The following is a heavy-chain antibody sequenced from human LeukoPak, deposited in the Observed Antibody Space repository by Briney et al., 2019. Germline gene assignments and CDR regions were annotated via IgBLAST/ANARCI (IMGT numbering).Heavy chain of an antibody. CDR1: GFTFSSYA. Sequence: GSLRLSCAASGFTFSSYAMSWVRQAPGKGLEWVSAISGSGGSAYYADSVKGRFTISRDNSNNTLYVQMNSLRAEDTAVYYCAKDRFRGYSGSGSPFDYWGQGSLVTVSS. V-gene: IGHV3-23*01. CDR3: AKDRFRGYSGSGSPFDY. CDR2: ISGSGGSA. J-gene: IGHJ4*02. D-gene: IGHD3-10*01.